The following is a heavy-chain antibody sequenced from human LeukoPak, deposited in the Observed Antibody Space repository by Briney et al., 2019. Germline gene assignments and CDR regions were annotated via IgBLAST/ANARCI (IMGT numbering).Heavy chain of an antibody. CDR3: ASLNFDY. CDR1: GGSFRGSY. V-gene: IGHV4-34*01. Sequence: ESLSLTSVVHGGSFRGSYWCWIREPPRKRLWRSGEINHIVSTNYNPSPTSRATLSVETSMNQFSLKLISGTAAETAVYYCASLNFDYWGEGTLVTAYS. J-gene: IGHJ4*02. CDR2: INHIVST.